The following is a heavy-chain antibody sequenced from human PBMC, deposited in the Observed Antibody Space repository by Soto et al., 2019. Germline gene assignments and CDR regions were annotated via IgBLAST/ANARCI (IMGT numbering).Heavy chain of an antibody. J-gene: IGHJ3*02. Sequence: PGGSLRLSCAAPGFTFSSYAMHWVRQAPGKGLEYVSAISSNGGSTYYANSVKGRFTISRDNSKNTLYLQMGSLRAEDMAVYYCARHSSGYSYAFDIWGQGTMVTVSS. CDR3: ARHSSGYSYAFDI. V-gene: IGHV3-64*01. CDR1: GFTFSSYA. CDR2: ISSNGGST. D-gene: IGHD3-22*01.